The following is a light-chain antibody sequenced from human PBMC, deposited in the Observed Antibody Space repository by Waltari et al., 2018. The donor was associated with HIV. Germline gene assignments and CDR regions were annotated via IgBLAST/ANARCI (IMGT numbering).Light chain of an antibody. Sequence: ALSLSASPSGTPGQTCTISCSGSTCNFGSHSLHWHQRPPGTPPKVLIHRNDRRPSVLPDRFSGSKSGTSASLAISGLQSEDEADYYCAAWDDSLDGWVFGGGTKLTVL. J-gene: IGLJ3*02. V-gene: IGLV1-44*01. CDR1: TCNFGSHS. CDR3: AAWDDSLDGWV. CDR2: RND.